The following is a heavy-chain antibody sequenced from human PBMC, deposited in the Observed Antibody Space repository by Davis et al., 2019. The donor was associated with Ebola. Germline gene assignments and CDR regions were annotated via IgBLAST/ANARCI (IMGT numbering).Heavy chain of an antibody. J-gene: IGHJ6*02. V-gene: IGHV3-30*04. CDR3: ARERNWFGLGGIDA. D-gene: IGHD3-10*01. Sequence: SLKISCASSGFIFTNYALHWVRQAPGKGLDWVTIISSDGSNEYYADSVKGRFTISRDNSKNMLYLQMNSLRPEDTAVYYCARERNWFGLGGIDAWGQGTTVSVSS. CDR1: GFIFTNYA. CDR2: ISSDGSNE.